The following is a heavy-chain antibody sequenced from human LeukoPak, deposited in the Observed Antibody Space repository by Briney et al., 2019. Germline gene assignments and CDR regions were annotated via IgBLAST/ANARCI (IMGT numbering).Heavy chain of an antibody. CDR1: GGTFSSYA. Sequence: ASVKVSCKASGGTFSSYAISWVRQAPGQGLEWMGGIIPIFGTANYAQKFQGRATITADESTSTAYMELSSLRSEDTAVYYCARDDAYYYDSSGSPYYYYGMDVWGQGTTVTVSS. V-gene: IGHV1-69*13. D-gene: IGHD3-22*01. J-gene: IGHJ6*02. CDR2: IIPIFGTA. CDR3: ARDDAYYYDSSGSPYYYYGMDV.